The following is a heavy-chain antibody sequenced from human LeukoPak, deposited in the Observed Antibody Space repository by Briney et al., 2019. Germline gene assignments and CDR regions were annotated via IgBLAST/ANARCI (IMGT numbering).Heavy chain of an antibody. V-gene: IGHV5-10-1*01. Sequence: GESLKISCKGSGYSFTSYWISWVRQMPGKGLEWMGRIDPRDSYTKYSPSFEGHVTISVDKSSTTAFLQWNSLKASDSAVYYRATGASKVTTDFANYWGQGTQVAVSS. J-gene: IGHJ4*02. CDR3: ATGASKVTTDFANY. CDR1: GYSFTSYW. D-gene: IGHD4-17*01. CDR2: IDPRDSYT.